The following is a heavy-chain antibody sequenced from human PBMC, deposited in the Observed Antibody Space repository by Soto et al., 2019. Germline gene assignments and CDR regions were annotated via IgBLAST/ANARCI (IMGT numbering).Heavy chain of an antibody. CDR3: ARSPRSSPYFDY. Sequence: VESLKISCQSSGYTFSNFWIGWVRQLPVKVLEWMGIIYPGDHETRYSPSFHGKVTISADRSINTAYLQWNSLEASDTAFYFCARSPRSSPYFDYWGQGALVTVSS. J-gene: IGHJ4*02. CDR1: GYTFSNFW. V-gene: IGHV5-51*01. CDR2: IYPGDHET. D-gene: IGHD6-13*01.